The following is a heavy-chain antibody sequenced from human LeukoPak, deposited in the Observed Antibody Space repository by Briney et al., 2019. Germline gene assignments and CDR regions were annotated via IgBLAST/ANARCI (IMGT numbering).Heavy chain of an antibody. CDR3: ARDLVRNNYDFWSGYYTYYFDY. CDR1: GYTFTSYG. D-gene: IGHD3-3*01. V-gene: IGHV1-18*01. J-gene: IGHJ4*02. Sequence: ASVKVSCKASGYTFTSYGISWVRQAPGQGLEWMGWISAYNGNTNYAQKLQGRVTMTTDTSTSTAYMELRSLRSDDTAVYYCARDLVRNNYDFWSGYYTYYFDYWGQGTLVTVSS. CDR2: ISAYNGNT.